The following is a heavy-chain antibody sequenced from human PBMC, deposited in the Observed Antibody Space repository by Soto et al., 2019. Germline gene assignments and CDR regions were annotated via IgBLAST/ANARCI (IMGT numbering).Heavy chain of an antibody. CDR2: IRSKPYDGTT. D-gene: IGHD3-10*01. V-gene: IGHV3-49*03. J-gene: IGHJ6*02. Sequence: WSLRLSCAASGFTFGDYAMSWWRQAPGKGLEWVGFIRSKPYDGTTEYAASAKGRFTISRDDSKSIAYLQMNSLKTEDTAVYYCAKDLFSMVRGASYYSYGMDVWGQGTTVTVS. CDR3: AKDLFSMVRGASYYSYGMDV. CDR1: GFTFGDYA.